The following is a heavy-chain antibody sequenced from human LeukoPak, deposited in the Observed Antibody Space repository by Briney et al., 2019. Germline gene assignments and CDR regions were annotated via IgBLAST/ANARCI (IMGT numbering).Heavy chain of an antibody. CDR1: GYSISGGYF. Sequence: SETLSLTCAVSGYSISGGYFWGWIRPPPGMGLEWIGSTAHRGNTYYNPSLKGRVSISTDGSKNQFSLSLTSVTAADTATYYCTRVTRNSGWFFDYWGPGTLATVHS. CDR2: TAHRGNT. D-gene: IGHD6-19*01. V-gene: IGHV4-38-2*01. J-gene: IGHJ4*02. CDR3: TRVTRNSGWFFDY.